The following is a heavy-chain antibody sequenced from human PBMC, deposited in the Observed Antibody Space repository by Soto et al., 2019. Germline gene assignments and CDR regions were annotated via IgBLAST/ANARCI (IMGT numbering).Heavy chain of an antibody. CDR1: GGSFSGYY. V-gene: IGHV4-34*01. J-gene: IGHJ4*02. D-gene: IGHD2-15*01. CDR3: ARREAIVVVVAATSSYYFDY. CDR2: SNHSGST. Sequence: QVQLQQWGAGLLKPSETLSLTCAVYGGSFSGYYWSWIRQPPGKGLEWIGESNHSGSTNYNPSLKSRVTISVDTSKNQFSLKLSSVTAADTAVYYCARREAIVVVVAATSSYYFDYWGQGTLVTVSS.